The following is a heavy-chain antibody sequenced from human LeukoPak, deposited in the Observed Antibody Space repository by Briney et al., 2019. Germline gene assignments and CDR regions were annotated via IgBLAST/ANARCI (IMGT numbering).Heavy chain of an antibody. CDR3: ARGSITMIVGWEGLDAFAI. J-gene: IGHJ3*02. D-gene: IGHD3-22*01. Sequence: GGSLRLSCAASGFTFSSYGMHWVRQAPGKGLEWVAVIWYDGSNKYYADSVKGRFTISRDNSKNTLYLQMNSLRAEDTAVYYCARGSITMIVGWEGLDAFAIWGQGTMVTVSS. CDR2: IWYDGSNK. CDR1: GFTFSSYG. V-gene: IGHV3-33*01.